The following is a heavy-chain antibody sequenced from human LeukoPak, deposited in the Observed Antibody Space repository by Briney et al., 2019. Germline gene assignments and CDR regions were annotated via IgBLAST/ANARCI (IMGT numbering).Heavy chain of an antibody. CDR1: GFTFNNYW. CDR2: ISGSGGST. CDR3: AKGRPDYYDSSGYYYLDY. V-gene: IGHV3-23*01. J-gene: IGHJ4*02. D-gene: IGHD3-22*01. Sequence: GGSLRLSCAASGFTFNNYWMHWVRQAPGKGLEWVSAISGSGGSTYYADSVKGRFTISRDNSKNTLYLQMNSLRAEDTAVYYCAKGRPDYYDSSGYYYLDYWGQGTLVTVSS.